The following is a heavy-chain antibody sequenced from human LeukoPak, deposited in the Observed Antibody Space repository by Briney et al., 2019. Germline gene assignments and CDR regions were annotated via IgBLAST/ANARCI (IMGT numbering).Heavy chain of an antibody. D-gene: IGHD2-21*02. J-gene: IGHJ4*02. V-gene: IGHV1-18*01. CDR1: GYTFTSYG. CDR2: INAYNGNT. Sequence: GASVKVSCKASGYTFTSYGISWVRQAPGQGLEWMGWINAYNGNTNYAQKLQGRVTMTTDTSTSTAYMELRSLRSDDTAVYYCARISPKCGGDCAFFDYWGQGTLVTVSS. CDR3: ARISPKCGGDCAFFDY.